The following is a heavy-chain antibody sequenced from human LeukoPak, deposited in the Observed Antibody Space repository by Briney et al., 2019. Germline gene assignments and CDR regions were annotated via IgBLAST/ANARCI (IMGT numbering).Heavy chain of an antibody. J-gene: IGHJ4*02. CDR3: ARYPKFHSSGNNFDY. D-gene: IGHD3-22*01. Sequence: QPGGSLRLSCAASGFTFSSYWMSWVREAPGKGLEWVANIKQDGSEKYYVDSVKGRFTISRDNAKNSLYLQMNSLRAEDTAVYYCARYPKFHSSGNNFDYWGQGTLVTVSS. CDR2: IKQDGSEK. V-gene: IGHV3-7*01. CDR1: GFTFSSYW.